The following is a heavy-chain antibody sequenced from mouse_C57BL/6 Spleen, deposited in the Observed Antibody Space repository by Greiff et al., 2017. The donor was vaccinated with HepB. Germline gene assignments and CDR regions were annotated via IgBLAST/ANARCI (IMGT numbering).Heavy chain of an antibody. J-gene: IGHJ3*01. D-gene: IGHD2-4*01. CDR3: ARSYDYDDEFAY. V-gene: IGHV1-82*01. Sequence: QVQLQQSGPELVKPGASVKISCKASGYAFSSSWMNWVTQRPGKGLEWIGRIYPGAGDTNYNGKFKGKATLTADKSSSTAYMQLSSLTSEDSAVYFCARSYDYDDEFAYWGQGTLVTVSA. CDR2: IYPGAGDT. CDR1: GYAFSSSW.